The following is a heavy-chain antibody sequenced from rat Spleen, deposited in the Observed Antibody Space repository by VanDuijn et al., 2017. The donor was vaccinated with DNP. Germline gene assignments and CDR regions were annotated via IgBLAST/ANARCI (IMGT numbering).Heavy chain of an antibody. Sequence: EVKLVESGGGLVQPGRSLKLSCAASGFNFNDYWLGWVRQAPGKGLEWIGEINKDSSTINQSPSLKDKFTISRDNAQNTLYLQMSKLGSEDTAIYYCSRWYYSTIPFAFWGQGTLVTVSS. V-gene: IGHV4-2*01. CDR2: INKDSSTI. J-gene: IGHJ3*01. D-gene: IGHD1-2*01. CDR1: GFNFNDYW. CDR3: SRWYYSTIPFAF.